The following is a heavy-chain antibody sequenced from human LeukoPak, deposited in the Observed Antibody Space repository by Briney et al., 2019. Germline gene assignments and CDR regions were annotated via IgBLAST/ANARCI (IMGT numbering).Heavy chain of an antibody. CDR3: AREEGIYDSRTFDY. V-gene: IGHV3-9*01. J-gene: IGHJ4*02. D-gene: IGHD3-22*01. CDR1: GFTFDDYA. CDR2: ISWNSGSI. Sequence: GGSLRLSCAASGFTFDDYAMHWVRQAPGKGLEWVSGISWNSGSIGYADSVKGRFTISRDNAKNSLYLQMNSLRAEDTAVYYCAREEGIYDSRTFDYWGQGTLVTVSS.